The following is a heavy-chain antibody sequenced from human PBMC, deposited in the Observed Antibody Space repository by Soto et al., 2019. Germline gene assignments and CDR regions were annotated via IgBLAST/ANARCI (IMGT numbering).Heavy chain of an antibody. CDR3: ARGLTMVRGAAPQRFDP. CDR1: GGSFSGYY. J-gene: IGHJ5*02. V-gene: IGHV4-34*01. CDR2: INHRGST. D-gene: IGHD3-10*01. Sequence: PSETLSLTCAVYGGSFSGYYWRCIRQPPGKGLEGIGEINHRGSTNYNPSLKSRVTISVDTSKNQLSLKLGSVTAADTAVYYCARGLTMVRGAAPQRFDPWGQGTLVTRLL.